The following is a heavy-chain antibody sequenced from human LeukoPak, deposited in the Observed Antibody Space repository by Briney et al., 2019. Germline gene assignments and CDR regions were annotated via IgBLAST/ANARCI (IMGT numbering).Heavy chain of an antibody. CDR1: GFTFSSYA. J-gene: IGHJ3*02. Sequence: PGGSLRLSCAASGFTFSSYAMSWVRQAPGKGLEWVSAISGSGGSTYYADSVKGRFTISRDNSKNTLYLQMNSLRAEDTAVYYCAKDLLPGSSGWPDAFDIWGQGTMVTVSS. CDR2: ISGSGGST. CDR3: AKDLLPGSSGWPDAFDI. V-gene: IGHV3-23*01. D-gene: IGHD6-19*01.